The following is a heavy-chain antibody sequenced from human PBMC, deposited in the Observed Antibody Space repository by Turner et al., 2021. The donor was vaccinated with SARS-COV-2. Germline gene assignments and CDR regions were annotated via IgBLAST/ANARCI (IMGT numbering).Heavy chain of an antibody. D-gene: IGHD3-22*01. J-gene: IGHJ3*02. CDR2: IRSEGYGWAT. CDR1: GFRFDAYD. Sequence: EVQLVESGRGLVTPVRFLRLSCKAAGFRFDAYDMSWFRKAPGKVREWVGFIRSEGYGWATDDAASVDGRFVISIDDSENTLYLQMNSLKTEDTAVYYCTTVHYYYDRSAYSNDAFDIWGQGTMVTVSS. CDR3: TTVHYYYDRSAYSNDAFDI. V-gene: IGHV3-49*05.